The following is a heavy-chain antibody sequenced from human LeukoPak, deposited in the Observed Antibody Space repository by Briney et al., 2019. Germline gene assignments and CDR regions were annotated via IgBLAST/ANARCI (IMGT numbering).Heavy chain of an antibody. J-gene: IGHJ4*02. D-gene: IGHD2-8*01. CDR1: GFRFSSFA. CDR2: VSGGGAYT. V-gene: IGHV3-23*01. Sequence: LAGGSLRLSCVGSGFRFSSFAMSWVRQAPGKGLEWVSTVSGGGAYTYYADSVRGRFTVSRDDSKSMHFLQMNSLRPEDTALYFCAKRITVSAGYYLDSWGQGTLVTVSS. CDR3: AKRITVSAGYYLDS.